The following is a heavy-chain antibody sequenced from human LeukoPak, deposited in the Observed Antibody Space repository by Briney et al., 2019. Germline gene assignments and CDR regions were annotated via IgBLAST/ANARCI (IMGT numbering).Heavy chain of an antibody. V-gene: IGHV1-69*13. D-gene: IGHD2-8*01. CDR3: ARRVGAGYCTNGVCYTPFDY. CDR2: IIPVFGTA. CDR1: GGTFSSYA. Sequence: ASVKVSCKASGGTFSSYAISWVRQAPGQGLEWMGGIIPVFGTANYAQKFQGRVTITADESTSTAYMELSSLRSEDTAVYYCARRVGAGYCTNGVCYTPFDYWGQGTLVTVSS. J-gene: IGHJ4*02.